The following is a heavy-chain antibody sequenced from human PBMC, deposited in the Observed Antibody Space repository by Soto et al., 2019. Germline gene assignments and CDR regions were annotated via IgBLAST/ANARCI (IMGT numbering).Heavy chain of an antibody. V-gene: IGHV3-23*01. CDR3: AKNPGYYYDSTGYHFDY. J-gene: IGHJ4*02. D-gene: IGHD3-22*01. CDR2: ISGSGGST. CDR1: GFTFSSYA. Sequence: GGSLRLSCAASGFTFSSYAMSWVRQAPGKGLEWVSGISGSGGSTYYADSVKGRFTISRDNSKNTLYLQMNSLRAEDTVVYYCAKNPGYYYDSTGYHFDYWGQGTLVTVSS.